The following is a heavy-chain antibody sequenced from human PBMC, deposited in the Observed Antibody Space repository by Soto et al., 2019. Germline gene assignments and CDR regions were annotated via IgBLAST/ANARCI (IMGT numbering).Heavy chain of an antibody. CDR1: GYNFTSTW. D-gene: IGHD3-16*01. V-gene: IGHV5-10-1*03. Sequence: EVQLVQSGAEVKKPGESLRISCHGSGYNFTSTWITWVRQKPGKGLEWIGRIDPSDSHINYSPSFQGHVSLSTDESVTTAYLQWSRLKASDTAFYSCARLGADNNYYGMDVWGQGTTVTVS. CDR3: ARLGADNNYYGMDV. CDR2: IDPSDSHI. J-gene: IGHJ6*02.